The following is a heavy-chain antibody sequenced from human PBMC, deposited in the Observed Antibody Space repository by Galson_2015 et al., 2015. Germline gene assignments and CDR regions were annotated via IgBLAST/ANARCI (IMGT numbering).Heavy chain of an antibody. Sequence: IYPGDSDTRYSPSFQGQVTISADKSISTAYLQWSSLKASDTAMYYCATREGIAAGGSYYYYGMDVWGQGTTVTVSS. D-gene: IGHD6-13*01. J-gene: IGHJ6*02. V-gene: IGHV5-51*01. CDR3: ATREGIAAGGSYYYYGMDV. CDR2: IYPGDSDT.